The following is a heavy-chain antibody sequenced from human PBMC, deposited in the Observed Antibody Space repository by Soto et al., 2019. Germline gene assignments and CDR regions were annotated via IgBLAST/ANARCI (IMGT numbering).Heavy chain of an antibody. Sequence: QEQVVESGGGVVQPGRSLRLSCAASGFTFSTHAMHWVRQAPVRGLEWVAIISYDGTTKDYADSVKGRFTISRDNSKNAVYLQMNSLRSEDTALYYCARDWRTAGTTGWFDPWGQGTLVTVSS. CDR1: GFTFSTHA. CDR2: ISYDGTTK. V-gene: IGHV3-30-3*01. J-gene: IGHJ5*02. D-gene: IGHD6-13*01. CDR3: ARDWRTAGTTGWFDP.